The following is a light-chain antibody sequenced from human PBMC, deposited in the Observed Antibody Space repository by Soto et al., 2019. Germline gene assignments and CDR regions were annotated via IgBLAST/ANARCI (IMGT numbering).Light chain of an antibody. CDR1: QGVGTH. Sequence: DIQMTQFPTSLSASVGDRVVITCRASQGVGTHLAWFQQKPGRAPKSLIYGASSLQSGIPSRFSGSGSGTDFTLTISSLQPEDVATYYCQHYNSCPLTFGGGTKVEIK. J-gene: IGKJ4*01. V-gene: IGKV1-16*01. CDR2: GAS. CDR3: QHYNSCPLT.